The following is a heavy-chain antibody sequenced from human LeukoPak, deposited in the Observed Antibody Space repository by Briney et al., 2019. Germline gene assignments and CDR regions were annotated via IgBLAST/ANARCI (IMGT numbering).Heavy chain of an antibody. CDR3: ARGRTHDY. J-gene: IGHJ4*02. CDR1: GGSFSGYY. CDR2: INQSGST. Sequence: SETLSLTCAVYGGSFSGYYWSWIRQPPGKGLEWIGEINQSGSTNYNPSLKSRVTISVDTPKNQFSLKLSSVTAADTAVYYCARGRTHDYWGQGTLVTVSS. V-gene: IGHV4-34*01.